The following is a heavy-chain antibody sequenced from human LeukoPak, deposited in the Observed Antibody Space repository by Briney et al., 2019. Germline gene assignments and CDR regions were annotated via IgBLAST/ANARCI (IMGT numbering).Heavy chain of an antibody. CDR1: GGSISSYY. Sequence: PSETLSLTCTVSGGSISSYYWSWIRQPPGKGLEWIGYIYYSGGTNYNPSLKSRVTTSVDTSKNQFSLKLSSVTAADTAVYYCARRRTITMVRGVVPRAFDIWGQGTMVTVSS. CDR3: ARRRTITMVRGVVPRAFDI. V-gene: IGHV4-59*12. D-gene: IGHD3-10*01. J-gene: IGHJ3*02. CDR2: IYYSGGT.